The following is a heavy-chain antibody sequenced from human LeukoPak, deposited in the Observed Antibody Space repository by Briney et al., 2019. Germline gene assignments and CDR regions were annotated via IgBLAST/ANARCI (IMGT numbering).Heavy chain of an antibody. Sequence: SETLSLTCAVYGGSFSGYYWSWIRRPPGKGLEWIGEINHSGSTNYNPSLKSRVTISVDTSKNQFSLKLSSVTAADTAVYYCAREAWRYYYGSGSYYGAPHFDYWGQGTLVTVSS. V-gene: IGHV4-34*01. CDR3: AREAWRYYYGSGSYYGAPHFDY. CDR2: INHSGST. D-gene: IGHD3-10*01. J-gene: IGHJ4*02. CDR1: GGSFSGYY.